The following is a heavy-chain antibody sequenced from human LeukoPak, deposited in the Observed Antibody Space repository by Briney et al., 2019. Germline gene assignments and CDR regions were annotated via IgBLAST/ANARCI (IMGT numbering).Heavy chain of an antibody. J-gene: IGHJ1*01. D-gene: IGHD2-2*02. CDR3: ARGHCSSTSCYTGYFQH. Sequence: ASVKVSCKPYGYTFNTYGITWVRQAPGQGLEWMGWISPYNGNTNYAQKFQGRVTLTTDTSTSTAYMELRSLRSDDTAVYYCARGHCSSTSCYTGYFQHWGQGTLVTVSS. CDR1: GYTFNTYG. V-gene: IGHV1-18*01. CDR2: ISPYNGNT.